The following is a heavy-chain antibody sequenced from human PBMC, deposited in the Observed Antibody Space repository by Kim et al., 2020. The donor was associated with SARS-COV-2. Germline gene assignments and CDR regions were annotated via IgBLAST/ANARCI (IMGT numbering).Heavy chain of an antibody. CDR3: ARTDKRFRAGLTLGGTPLR. V-gene: IGHV4-34*01. Sequence: SETLSLTCAVYGGSFSGYYWSWIRQPPGKGLEWIGEINHSGSTNYNPSLKSRVTISVDTSKNQFSLKLSSVTAADTAVYYCARTDKRFRAGLTLGGTPLRWSQGTLVTVSS. CDR2: INHSGST. CDR1: GGSFSGYY. D-gene: IGHD2-15*01. J-gene: IGHJ4*02.